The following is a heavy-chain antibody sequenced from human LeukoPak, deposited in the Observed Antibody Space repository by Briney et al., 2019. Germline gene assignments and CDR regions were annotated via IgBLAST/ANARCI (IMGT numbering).Heavy chain of an antibody. CDR1: GFTLGKYW. J-gene: IGHJ4*02. Sequence: GGSLRLSCAASGFTLGKYWMLWVRQAPGKGLESVSRINTDGTVTTYADPVKGRFTVSRDNADNTMFLQMNSVRDEDTAVYYCATKQWLAPPPDSWGQGTPVTVSS. CDR3: ATKQWLAPPPDS. V-gene: IGHV3-74*01. CDR2: INTDGTVT. D-gene: IGHD6-19*01.